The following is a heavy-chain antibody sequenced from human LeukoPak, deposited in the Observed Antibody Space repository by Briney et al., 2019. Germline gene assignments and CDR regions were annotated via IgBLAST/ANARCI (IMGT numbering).Heavy chain of an antibody. D-gene: IGHD2-2*01. CDR1: GGSISSSSYY. V-gene: IGHV4-39*01. CDR2: IYYSGST. J-gene: IGHJ5*02. Sequence: SETLSLTCTVSGGSISSSSYYWGWIRQPPGKGLEWIGSIYYSGSTYYNPSLKSRVTISVDTSKNQFSLKLSSVTAADTAVYYCAPIVVVPAATKGYNWFDPWGQGTLVTVSS. CDR3: APIVVVPAATKGYNWFDP.